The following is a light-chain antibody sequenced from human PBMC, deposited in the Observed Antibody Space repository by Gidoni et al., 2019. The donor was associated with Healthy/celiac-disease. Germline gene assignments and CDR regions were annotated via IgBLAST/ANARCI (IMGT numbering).Light chain of an antibody. CDR1: QDISNY. J-gene: IGKJ3*01. V-gene: IGKV1-33*01. CDR3: QQYDNLRLT. Sequence: DIQMTQSPSSLSASVGDRVTITCQASQDISNYLNWYQQKPGKAPKLLIYDASNLETGGPSRFSGSGSGTDFTFTISSLQPEDIATYYCQQYDNLRLTFXPXTKVDIK. CDR2: DAS.